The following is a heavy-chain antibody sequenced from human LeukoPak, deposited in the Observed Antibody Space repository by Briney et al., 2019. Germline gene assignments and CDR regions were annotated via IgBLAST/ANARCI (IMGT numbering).Heavy chain of an antibody. J-gene: IGHJ5*02. D-gene: IGHD5-12*01. CDR1: GGSFSGYY. V-gene: IGHV4-34*01. CDR2: INHSGST. Sequence: SETLSLTCAVYGGSFSGYYWSWIRQPPGKGLEWIGEINHSGSTNYNPSLKSRVTISVDTSKNQFSLKLSSVTAAHTAVYYCASGYSREWLRNWFDPWGQGTLVTVSS. CDR3: ASGYSREWLRNWFDP.